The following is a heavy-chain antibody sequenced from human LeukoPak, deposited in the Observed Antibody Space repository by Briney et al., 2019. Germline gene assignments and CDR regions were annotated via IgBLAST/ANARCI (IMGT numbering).Heavy chain of an antibody. Sequence: GRSLRLSCAASGFSVSSNYMSWVRQAPGKGLEWVSIIYSGGSTYYADSVKGRFTISRDNSKNTLYLQMKSLRAEDTAVYYCARVSGLWNDDWGQGTLVTVSS. V-gene: IGHV3-53*01. CDR2: IYSGGST. J-gene: IGHJ4*02. CDR3: ARVSGLWNDD. CDR1: GFSVSSNY. D-gene: IGHD5-18*01.